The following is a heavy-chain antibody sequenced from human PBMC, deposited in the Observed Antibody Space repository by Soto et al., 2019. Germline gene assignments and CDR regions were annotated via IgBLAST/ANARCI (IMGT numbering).Heavy chain of an antibody. CDR2: IIPTFGRT. D-gene: IGHD3-10*02. V-gene: IGHV1-69*13. CDR1: GETFISYA. J-gene: IGHJ6*02. Sequence: SVNVWCKSSGETFISYAISWVRQAPGQGLEWMVKIIPTFGRTNYAQKFQGRLTISADDSTSTAYMELSSLVSEDTAVYYCARDPLSSFAMDVWGQGTTVTVSS. CDR3: ARDPLSSFAMDV.